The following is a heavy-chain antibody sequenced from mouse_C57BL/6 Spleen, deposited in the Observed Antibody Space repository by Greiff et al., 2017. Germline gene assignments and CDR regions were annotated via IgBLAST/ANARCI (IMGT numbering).Heavy chain of an antibody. CDR1: GYSITSGYY. D-gene: IGHD1-1*01. V-gene: IGHV3-6*01. J-gene: IGHJ2*01. CDR3: ARAPTTVVHFDY. Sequence: EVKLQESGPGLVKPSQSLSLTCSVTGYSITSGYYWNWIRQFPGNKLEWMGYISYDGSNNYNPSLKNRISITRDTSKNQFFLKLNSVTTEDTATYYCARAPTTVVHFDYWGQGTTLTVSS. CDR2: ISYDGSN.